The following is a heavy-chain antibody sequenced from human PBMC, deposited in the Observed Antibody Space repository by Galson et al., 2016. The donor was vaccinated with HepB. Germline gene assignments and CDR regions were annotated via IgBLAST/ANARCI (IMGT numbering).Heavy chain of an antibody. D-gene: IGHD3-22*01. CDR2: ISGGGDNT. CDR1: GFTFSNYG. CDR3: AKDLQYDTDYY. J-gene: IGHJ4*02. V-gene: IGHV3-23*01. Sequence: SLRLSCAAFGFTFSNYGMTWVRQAPGKGLEWVSTISGGGDNTHYADSVRGRFTISRDNSKDTVYLQMNSLRPEDTAVYYCAKDLQYDTDYYWGQGTLVTVSS.